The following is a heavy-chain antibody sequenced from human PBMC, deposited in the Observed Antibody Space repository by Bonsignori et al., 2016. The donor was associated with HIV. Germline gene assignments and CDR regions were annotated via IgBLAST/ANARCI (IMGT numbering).Heavy chain of an antibody. V-gene: IGHV4-59*01. CDR2: IYYSGST. CDR3: ARGGEYSNSWYNY. J-gene: IGHJ4*02. D-gene: IGHD6-13*01. Sequence: WIRQPPGKGLEWIGYIYYSGSTNYNPSLKSRVTISVDTSKNQFSLKLGSVTAADTAVYYCARGGEYSNSWYNYWGQGTLVTVSS.